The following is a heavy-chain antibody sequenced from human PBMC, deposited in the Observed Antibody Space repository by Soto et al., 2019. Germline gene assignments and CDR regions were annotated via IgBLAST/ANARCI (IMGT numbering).Heavy chain of an antibody. CDR1: GVDFRGSY. CDR2: ISDTGRTI. V-gene: IGHV3-11*01. J-gene: IGHJ5*02. CDR3: AGFKGGKIVGLRWLDP. D-gene: IGHD3-16*01. Sequence: HLEESGGGLVEPGGSLRLTCVGSGVDFRGSYMNWIRQAPGKGLEWISYISDTGRTIHYADSVKGRFVISRDKSRDSLYLQMNDLRADDTAIYYCAGFKGGKIVGLRWLDPWGQGTRVTVSS.